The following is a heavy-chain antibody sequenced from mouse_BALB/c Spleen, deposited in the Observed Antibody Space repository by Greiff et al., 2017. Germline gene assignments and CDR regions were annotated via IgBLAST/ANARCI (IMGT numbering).Heavy chain of an antibody. CDR2: IYPYNGGT. Sequence: VQLKESGPELVKPGASVKISCKASGYTFTDYNMHWVKQSHGKSLEWIGYIYPYNGGTGYNQKFKSKATLTVDNSSSTAYMELRSLTSEDSAVYYCVRPYGYDGYFDVWGAGTTVTVSS. J-gene: IGHJ1*01. V-gene: IGHV1S29*02. CDR1: GYTFTDYN. CDR3: VRPYGYDGYFDV. D-gene: IGHD2-2*01.